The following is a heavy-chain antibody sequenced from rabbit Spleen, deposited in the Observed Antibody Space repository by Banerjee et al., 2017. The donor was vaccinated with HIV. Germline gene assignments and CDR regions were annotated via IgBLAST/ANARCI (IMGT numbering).Heavy chain of an antibody. CDR2: IDTNNGDT. CDR3: ARDGTGGSYFAL. J-gene: IGHJ3*01. V-gene: IGHV1S40*01. CDR1: GFSFNFYW. Sequence: QSLEESGGGLVKPGGTLTLTCTVSGFSFNFYWICWVRQAPGKGLEWIACIDTNNGDTDYANWPKGRFTISKTSSTTVTLQMTSLTAADTATYFCARDGTGGSYFALWGQGTLVTVS. D-gene: IGHD8-1*01.